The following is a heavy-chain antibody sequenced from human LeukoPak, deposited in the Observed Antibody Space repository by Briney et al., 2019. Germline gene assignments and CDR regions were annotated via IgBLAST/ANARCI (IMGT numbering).Heavy chain of an antibody. J-gene: IGHJ5*02. CDR1: GGTFSRHA. V-gene: IGHV1-69*05. Sequence: SVKVSCKASGGTFSRHAISWVRQAPGQGLEWMGGIIPIFDTTKYAQKLQGRVTITTDESTGTAYMELSGLRSEDTAIYYCARSLHEYSGYDLLNWFDPWGQGTLVTVSS. CDR3: ARSLHEYSGYDLLNWFDP. D-gene: IGHD5-12*01. CDR2: IIPIFDTT.